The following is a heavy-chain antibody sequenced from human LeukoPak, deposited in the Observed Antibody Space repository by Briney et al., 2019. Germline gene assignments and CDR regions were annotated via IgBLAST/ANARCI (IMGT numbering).Heavy chain of an antibody. J-gene: IGHJ6*03. CDR2: ITSVDST. D-gene: IGHD3-16*01. Sequence: PGGSLRLSCAASGFTFSSFAMNWVRQAPGKGLEWVSAITSVDSTYYADSVKGRFTISRDNAKHSLYLQMNSLRAEDTAVYYCARDWGDYYCYYMDVWGKGTTVTVSS. V-gene: IGHV3-23*01. CDR3: ARDWGDYYCYYMDV. CDR1: GFTFSSFA.